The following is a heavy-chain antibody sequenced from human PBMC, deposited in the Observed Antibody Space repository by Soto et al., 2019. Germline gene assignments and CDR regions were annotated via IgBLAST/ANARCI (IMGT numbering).Heavy chain of an antibody. Sequence: PGGSLRLSCAASGFTFNTFWMSWVRQSPGKGLEWVANIKHDGSETYYADSVKGRFTISRDNAKNSLSLQMNTLRTEDTAVYYCARDFATHCSGSTCYPYAYWGQGALVTVSS. CDR2: IKHDGSET. J-gene: IGHJ4*02. D-gene: IGHD2-15*01. CDR1: GFTFNTFW. V-gene: IGHV3-7*03. CDR3: ARDFATHCSGSTCYPYAY.